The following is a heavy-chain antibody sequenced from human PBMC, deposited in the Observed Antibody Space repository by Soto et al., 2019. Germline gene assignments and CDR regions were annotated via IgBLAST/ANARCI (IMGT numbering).Heavy chain of an antibody. CDR1: GGTFDNFI. J-gene: IGHJ6*02. V-gene: IGHV1-69*01. D-gene: IGHD1-26*01. CDR2: IVPMLGTP. CDR3: ARNGTYSSSLSQYSGMDV. Sequence: QVQLVQSGAEVKEPGSSVRVSCKASGGTFDNFIMNWVRQTPGQGLEWMGGIVPMLGTPTYAEKFKGRVTLSATGSTSTMYMEVTSLRSEATAIYYCARNGTYSSSLSQYSGMDVWGQGTTVTVSS.